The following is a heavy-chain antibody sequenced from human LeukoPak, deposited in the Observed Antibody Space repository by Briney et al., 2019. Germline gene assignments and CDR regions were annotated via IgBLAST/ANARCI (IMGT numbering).Heavy chain of an antibody. CDR1: GYSFISYW. CDR2: IYPGDSDT. J-gene: IGHJ3*02. V-gene: IGHV5-51*01. CDR3: ASAYCGGDCYSAAFDI. D-gene: IGHD2-21*01. Sequence: GESLKISCKGSGYSFISYWIGWVRQMPGKGLEWMGIIYPGDSDTRYSPSFQGQVTISADKSISTAYLQWSSLKASDTAMYYCASAYCGGDCYSAAFDIWGQGTMVTVSS.